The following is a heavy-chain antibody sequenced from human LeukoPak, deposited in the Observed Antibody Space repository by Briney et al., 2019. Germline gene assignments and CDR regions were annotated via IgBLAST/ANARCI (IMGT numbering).Heavy chain of an antibody. D-gene: IGHD6-19*01. V-gene: IGHV2-5*01. Sequence: SGPTLVNPTQTLTLTCTFSGFSLSDTAVGVHWIRRPPGKALEWLALVYWNDDNKYSPSPRSRLTVTKDSSKNQVVLTMTNMDPVDTATYYCTHSSGWTTDFWGQGILVTVSS. CDR1: GFSLSDTAVG. CDR2: VYWNDDN. J-gene: IGHJ4*02. CDR3: THSSGWTTDF.